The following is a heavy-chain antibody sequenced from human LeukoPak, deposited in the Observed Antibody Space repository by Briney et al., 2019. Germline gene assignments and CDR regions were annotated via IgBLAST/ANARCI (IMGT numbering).Heavy chain of an antibody. V-gene: IGHV3-23*01. J-gene: IGHJ4*02. D-gene: IGHD2-2*01. CDR1: GFPFSSYA. CDR2: ISGSGGST. CDR3: AKGYPKSSHFFAY. Sequence: PGGSLRLSCAASGFPFSSYAMSWVPPAPGKGLEWVSAISGSGGSTYYADSVKGRFPISRGNPKNTLDLQMNSLRAEDTAVYYCAKGYPKSSHFFAYWGQGALVTVSS.